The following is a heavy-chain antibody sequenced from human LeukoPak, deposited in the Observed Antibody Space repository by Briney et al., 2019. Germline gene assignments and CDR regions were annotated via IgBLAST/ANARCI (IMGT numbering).Heavy chain of an antibody. V-gene: IGHV3-30-3*01. J-gene: IGHJ6*02. Sequence: GGSLRLSCAASGFTFSSYAMHWLRQAPGKGLEWVAVISYDGSNKYYADSVKGRFTISRDNSKNTLYLQMNSLRAEDTAVYYCAREGQQLAPGYYYYYGMDVWGQGTTVTVSS. CDR1: GFTFSSYA. CDR3: AREGQQLAPGYYYYYGMDV. CDR2: ISYDGSNK. D-gene: IGHD6-13*01.